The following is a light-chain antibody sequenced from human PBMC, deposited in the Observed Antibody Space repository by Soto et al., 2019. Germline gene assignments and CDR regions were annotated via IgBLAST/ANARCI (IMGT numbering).Light chain of an antibody. J-gene: IGKJ2*01. V-gene: IGKV1-39*01. Sequence: DIQMTQSPSSLSASVGDRVTITCRASQSLSSYLNWYQQKPGKAPKLLIYAASSLQSGVPSRFSGSGSGTDFTLIISSLQPEDFATYYCQQSYSTPPYTFGQGTKLEIK. CDR1: QSLSSY. CDR2: AAS. CDR3: QQSYSTPPYT.